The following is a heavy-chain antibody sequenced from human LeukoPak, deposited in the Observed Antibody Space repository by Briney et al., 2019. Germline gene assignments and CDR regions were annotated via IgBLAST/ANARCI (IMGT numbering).Heavy chain of an antibody. CDR1: GYTFTAYG. V-gene: IGHV1-18*01. D-gene: IGHD3-22*01. J-gene: IGHJ4*02. CDR2: ISGYNGDT. Sequence: ASVKVSCKASGYTFTAYGISWGRQAPGQGLEWMGWISGYNGDTKYAQRFEGRGTMTTDTSTTTAFMDLRSMRSDDTAVYFCATSTGGYSDLYFHYWGQGTLVSVSS. CDR3: ATSTGGYSDLYFHY.